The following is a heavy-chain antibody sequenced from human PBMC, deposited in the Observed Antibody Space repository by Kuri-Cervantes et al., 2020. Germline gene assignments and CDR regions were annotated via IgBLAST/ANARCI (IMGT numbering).Heavy chain of an antibody. CDR1: GYTFTSYY. CDR2: INPSGGST. D-gene: IGHD3-10*01. J-gene: IGHJ6*02. V-gene: IGHV1-46*01. CDR3: ARDIEKGSYGSGSYPDAGRGYYYGMDV. Sequence: ASVKVSCKASGYTFTSYYMHWVRHAPGQGLEWMGIINPSGGSTSYAQKFQGRVTMTRDTSTSTVYMELSSLRSEDTAVYYCARDIEKGSYGSGSYPDAGRGYYYGMDVWGQGTTVTVSS.